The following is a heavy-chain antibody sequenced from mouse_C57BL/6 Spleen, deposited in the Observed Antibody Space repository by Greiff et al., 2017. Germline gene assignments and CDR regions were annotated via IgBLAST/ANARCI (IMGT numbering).Heavy chain of an antibody. CDR3: ARSAYCSNSMYYFDY. V-gene: IGHV1-59*01. D-gene: IGHD2-5*01. J-gene: IGHJ2*01. CDR1: GYTFTSYW. Sequence: QVQLKQPGAELVRPGTSVKLSCKASGYTFTSYWMHWVKQRPGQGLEWIGVIDPSDSYTNYNQKFKGKATLTVDTSSSTAYMQLSSLTSEDSAVYYCARSAYCSNSMYYFDYWGQGTTLTVSS. CDR2: IDPSDSYT.